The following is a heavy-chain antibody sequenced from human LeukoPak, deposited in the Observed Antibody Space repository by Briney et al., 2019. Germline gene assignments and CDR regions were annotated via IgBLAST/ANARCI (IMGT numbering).Heavy chain of an antibody. CDR2: INSDGSDT. CDR3: ATVYSSSPLRPMDV. Sequence: GGSLRLPCVASGFTFFSRYWMHWVRQVPGKGLVWVAHINSDGSDTSYADSVKGRFTISRDNSKNTLYLQMNSLRAEDTAVYYCATVYSSSPLRPMDVWGQGTTVTVSS. D-gene: IGHD2-2*01. J-gene: IGHJ6*02. CDR1: GFTFFSRYW. V-gene: IGHV3-74*01.